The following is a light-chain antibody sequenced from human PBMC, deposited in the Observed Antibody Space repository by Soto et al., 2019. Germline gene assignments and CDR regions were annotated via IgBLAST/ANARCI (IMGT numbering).Light chain of an antibody. CDR1: QSISVY. J-gene: IGKJ4*01. V-gene: IGKV1-39*01. Sequence: DIQMTQSPSSLSASVGDRVTMTCRASQSISVYLNWYQQKPGKAPKLLIYAASSLQRGVPSKFSGGGSGTDFTLPISSPQPEDSATYYCQQSYSTPLTFGGGTKVEI. CDR3: QQSYSTPLT. CDR2: AAS.